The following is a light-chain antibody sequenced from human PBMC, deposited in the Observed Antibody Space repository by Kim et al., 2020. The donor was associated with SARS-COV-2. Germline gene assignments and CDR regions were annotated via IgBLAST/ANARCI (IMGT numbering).Light chain of an antibody. V-gene: IGKV1-33*01. J-gene: IGKJ4*01. Sequence: SASIGDRVTITCQASHVIATYLNWYQQKPGKAPKLLIYDAARLKRGVPTRFSGSGSGTDFTLIISSLQPEDIATYYCQQFDDLVTFGGGTKVDIK. CDR1: HVIATY. CDR3: QQFDDLVT. CDR2: DAA.